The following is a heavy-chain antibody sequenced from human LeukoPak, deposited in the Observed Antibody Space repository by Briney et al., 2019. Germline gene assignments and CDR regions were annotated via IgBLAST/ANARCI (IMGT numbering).Heavy chain of an antibody. J-gene: IGHJ6*03. Sequence: SETLSLTCAVYGGSFSGYYWSWIRQPPGKGLEWIGEINHSGSTNYNPSLKSRVTISVDTSKNQFSLKLSSVVAADTAVYYCARGSRGYSYGGGYYYYYMDVWGKGTTVTVSS. V-gene: IGHV4-34*01. CDR3: ARGSRGYSYGGGYYYYYMDV. CDR2: INHSGST. D-gene: IGHD5-18*01. CDR1: GGSFSGYY.